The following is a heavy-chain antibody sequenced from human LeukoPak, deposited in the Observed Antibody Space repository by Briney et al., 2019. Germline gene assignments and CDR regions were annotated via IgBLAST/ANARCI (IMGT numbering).Heavy chain of an antibody. V-gene: IGHV1-18*01. CDR2: ISAYNGNT. J-gene: IGHJ4*02. CDR3: ARDRGMSTVWGDFDY. CDR1: GYTFTSYG. D-gene: IGHD3-16*01. Sequence: ASVKVSCKASGYTFTSYGISWVRQAPGQGLEWMGWISAYNGNTNYAQKFQGRLTITADTSTSTAYMELSSLRSEDTAVYFCARDRGMSTVWGDFDYWGQGTLVTVSS.